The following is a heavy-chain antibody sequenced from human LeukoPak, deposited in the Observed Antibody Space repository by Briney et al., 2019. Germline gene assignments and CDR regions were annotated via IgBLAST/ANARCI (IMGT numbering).Heavy chain of an antibody. CDR3: ARGEGYSSSANWFDP. CDR1: GGSIRSGTDY. V-gene: IGHV4-61*02. J-gene: IGHJ5*02. Sequence: SQTLSLTCTVSGGSIRSGTDYWSWIRQPAGKGLEWIGRIYMSGSTDYNPSSKSRVTMSVDTSKNQVSLKLRSVTAADTAVYYCARGEGYSSSANWFDPWGQGTLVTVSS. CDR2: IYMSGST. D-gene: IGHD6-6*01.